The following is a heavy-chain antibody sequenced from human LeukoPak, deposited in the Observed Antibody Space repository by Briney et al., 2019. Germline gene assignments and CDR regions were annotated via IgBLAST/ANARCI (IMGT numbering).Heavy chain of an antibody. Sequence: PSETLSLTCTVSGRSISSSSHYWGWIRQAPGKGLEWVSYISISSSSMYYADSMKGRITISRDNAKNSLYLQMNSLRADDTAVYYCARERFHGSGAPKYDCWGQGTLVTVSS. CDR1: GRSISSSS. J-gene: IGHJ4*02. CDR3: ARERFHGSGAPKYDC. D-gene: IGHD3-10*01. CDR2: ISISSSSM. V-gene: IGHV3-21*01.